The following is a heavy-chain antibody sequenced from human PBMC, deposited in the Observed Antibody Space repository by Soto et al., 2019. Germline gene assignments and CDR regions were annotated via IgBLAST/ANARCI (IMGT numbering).Heavy chain of an antibody. CDR2: INPANGNT. CDR3: ARDIVSVGPRANEAFDV. CDR1: GFTFSDTL. V-gene: IGHV1-3*01. J-gene: IGHJ3*01. Sequence: QVQLVQSGAELKKPGASVNISCQSSGFTFSDTLINWVRQGPGQRLEWMGWINPANGNTRYSESFQGRVTISSLSSASTAYVALSELTSEDTAVYYCARDIVSVGPRANEAFDVWGQGTMITVSS. D-gene: IGHD1-1*01.